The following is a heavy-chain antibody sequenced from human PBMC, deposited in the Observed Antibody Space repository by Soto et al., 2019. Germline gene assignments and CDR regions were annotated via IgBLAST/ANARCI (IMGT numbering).Heavy chain of an antibody. V-gene: IGHV1-18*01. J-gene: IGHJ3*01. CDR1: GYTFNKYG. CDR3: ARGMDVVIPSSSPYAFDF. D-gene: IGHD3-22*01. CDR2: ISAFNDYT. Sequence: ASVKVSCKASGYTFNKYGFNWVRQAPGQGLEWMGRISAFNDYTNLAQKFQGRITLTTDASTNTAYMELQILRSDDTAMYYCARGMDVVIPSSSPYAFDFWGQGTMVTVSS.